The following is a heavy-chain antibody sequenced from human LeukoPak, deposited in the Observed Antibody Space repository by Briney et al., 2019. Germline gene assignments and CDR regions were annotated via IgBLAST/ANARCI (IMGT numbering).Heavy chain of an antibody. D-gene: IGHD6-13*01. J-gene: IGHJ4*02. Sequence: ASVKVSCKTSGYTFSDYYIHWIRQAPGQGLEWVGWINPNSGDTDYAQKFQGRVTVTRDTSISTAYMELGRLRSDDTAVYYCARKAAAWAYDYWGQGTLVTVSS. V-gene: IGHV1-2*02. CDR2: INPNSGDT. CDR1: GYTFSDYY. CDR3: ARKAAAWAYDY.